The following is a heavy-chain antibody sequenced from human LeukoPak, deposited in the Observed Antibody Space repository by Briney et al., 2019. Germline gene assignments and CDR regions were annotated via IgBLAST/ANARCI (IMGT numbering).Heavy chain of an antibody. CDR3: AGGMDYSAEFHCGLAV. V-gene: IGHV4-4*07. Sequence: SETLSLTCTDSGGSFSSYYSNWVRQPAGKGLEWIGRMYSSGSTNYNPSLRSRVTMSVDTSTNQFSLKLNSVTAADAAVYYCAGGMDYSAEFHCGLAVWGQGTKVTVSS. J-gene: IGHJ6*02. CDR2: MYSSGST. D-gene: IGHD2-21*01. CDR1: GGSFSSYY.